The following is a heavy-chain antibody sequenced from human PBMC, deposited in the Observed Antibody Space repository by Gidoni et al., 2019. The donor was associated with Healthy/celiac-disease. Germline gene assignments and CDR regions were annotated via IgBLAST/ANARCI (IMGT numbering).Heavy chain of an antibody. CDR3: AREAYYDFWSGYYFKRAPSETLDY. V-gene: IGHV1-18*01. CDR1: GYPFTSYG. Sequence: QVQLVQSGAEVKKPGVSVKVSCKASGYPFTSYGISWVRQAPGQGLEWMGWISAYNGNTNYAQKLQGRVTMTTDTSTSTAYMELRSLRSDDTAVYYCAREAYYDFWSGYYFKRAPSETLDYWGQGTLVTVSS. J-gene: IGHJ4*02. D-gene: IGHD3-3*01. CDR2: ISAYNGNT.